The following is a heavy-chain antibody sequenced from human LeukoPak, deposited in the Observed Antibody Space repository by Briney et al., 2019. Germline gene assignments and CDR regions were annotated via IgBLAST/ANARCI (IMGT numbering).Heavy chain of an antibody. CDR1: GYTFTSYY. D-gene: IGHD2-2*02. J-gene: IGHJ4*02. CDR3: ATDIVVVPAAIRSGDY. V-gene: IGHV1-46*03. Sequence: ASVKVSCKASGYTFTSYYMHWVRQATGQGLEWMGIINPSGGSTSYAQKFQGRVTMTRDTSTSTVYMELSSLRPEDTAVYYCATDIVVVPAAIRSGDYWGQGTLVTVSS. CDR2: INPSGGST.